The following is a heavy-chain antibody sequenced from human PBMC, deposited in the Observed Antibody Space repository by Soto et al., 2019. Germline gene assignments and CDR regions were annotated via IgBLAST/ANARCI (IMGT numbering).Heavy chain of an antibody. CDR2: IYYSAIT. V-gene: IGHV4-31*11. CDR1: GDSISSADYY. D-gene: IGHD2-15*01. CDR3: ARAAATGHPVVPDN. Sequence: PSETLSLTCVVSGDSISSADYYWNWIRQHPGKGLEWIGYIYYSAITQYNPSLKSRVTISVDTSKHQISLKLSSVTAADTAVYYCARAAATGHPVVPDNWGQGTLVTVSS. J-gene: IGHJ4*02.